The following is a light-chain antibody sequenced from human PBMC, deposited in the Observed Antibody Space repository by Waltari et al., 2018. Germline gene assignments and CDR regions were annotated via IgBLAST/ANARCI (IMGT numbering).Light chain of an antibody. CDR1: QGISNY. CDR3: QKYNSAPLT. V-gene: IGKV1-27*01. J-gene: IGKJ4*01. CDR2: AAS. Sequence: DIQMTQSPSSLSASVGDRVTTTCRASQGISNYLAWYHQKPGKVPKLLIYAASTLQSGVPSRFSGSGSGTDFTLTISSLQPEDVATYYCQKYNSAPLTFGGGTKVEIK.